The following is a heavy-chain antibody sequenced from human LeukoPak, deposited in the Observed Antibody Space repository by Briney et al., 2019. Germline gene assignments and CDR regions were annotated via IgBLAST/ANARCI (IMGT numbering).Heavy chain of an antibody. CDR2: IYYSGST. CDR3: ASAYDSSGYYYGERYYFDY. Sequence: PSETLSLTCTVSGGSISSYYWSWIRQPPGKGLEWIGYIYYSGSTNYNPSLKSRVTISVDTSKNQFSLKLSSVTAADTAVYYCASAYDSSGYYYGERYYFDYWGQGTLVTVSS. J-gene: IGHJ4*02. D-gene: IGHD3-22*01. CDR1: GGSISSYY. V-gene: IGHV4-59*12.